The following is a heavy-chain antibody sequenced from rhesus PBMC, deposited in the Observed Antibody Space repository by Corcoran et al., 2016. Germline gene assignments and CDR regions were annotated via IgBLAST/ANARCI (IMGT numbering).Heavy chain of an antibody. Sequence: QVQLQESGPGLVKPSETLSLTCAVSGGSISGYYYLSWLRQPPGKGLEWIGGINGNSASTYYNPSLKSRVTISTDTSKNQCSLKLTSVTAADTAVYFCASDWSSRYWGQGVLVTVSS. CDR2: INGNSAST. CDR1: GGSISGYYY. CDR3: ASDWSSRY. J-gene: IGHJ4*01. D-gene: IGHD2-15*01. V-gene: IGHV4-143*01.